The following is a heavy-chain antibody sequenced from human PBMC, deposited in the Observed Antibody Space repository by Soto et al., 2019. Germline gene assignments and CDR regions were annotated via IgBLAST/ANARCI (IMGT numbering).Heavy chain of an antibody. J-gene: IGHJ4*02. CDR2: MYRGGST. V-gene: IGHV3-53*01. CDR3: ARWVGRSEHLWYLDY. Sequence: EVQLVESGGGLIQPGGSLRLSCAASGFTVSSNYMSWVRQAPGKGLEWVSVMYRGGSTYYADSVKVRFTISRDNSKNTLYLQMNRLRAEDTAVYYCARWVGRSEHLWYLDYWGQGTLVTVSS. CDR1: GFTVSSNY. D-gene: IGHD2-21*01.